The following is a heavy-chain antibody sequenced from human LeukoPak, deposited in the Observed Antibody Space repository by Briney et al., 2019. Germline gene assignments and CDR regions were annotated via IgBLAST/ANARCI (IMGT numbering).Heavy chain of an antibody. V-gene: IGHV4-31*03. D-gene: IGHD3-10*01. Sequence: PSQTLSLTCTVSGGSISSDGYYWSWIRQHPGKGLEWIGCIYYSGSTYYNPSLKSRVTISVDTSKNQFSLKLSSVTAADTAVYYCARVSSYKHIIVGWGQGTLVTVSS. J-gene: IGHJ4*02. CDR2: IYYSGST. CDR3: ARVSSYKHIIVG. CDR1: GGSISSDGYY.